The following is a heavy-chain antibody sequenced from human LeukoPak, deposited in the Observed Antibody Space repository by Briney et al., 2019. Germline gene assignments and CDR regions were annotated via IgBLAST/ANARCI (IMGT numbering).Heavy chain of an antibody. V-gene: IGHV4-61*01. Sequence: SDTLSLTCTVSGDSTSSDRYYGGWVRQPPGKGLEWIGYIDYSGSTNYTPSLKSRVTISVDTSKNQFSLKLSSVTAADTALYYCAREAWVSGDSKYRYYGIDVWGQGTTVTVSS. J-gene: IGHJ6*02. CDR3: AREAWVSGDSKYRYYGIDV. CDR2: IDYSGST. D-gene: IGHD4-17*01. CDR1: GDSTSSDRYY.